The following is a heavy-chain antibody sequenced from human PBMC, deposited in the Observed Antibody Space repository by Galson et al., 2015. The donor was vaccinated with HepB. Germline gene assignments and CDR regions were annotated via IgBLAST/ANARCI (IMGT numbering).Heavy chain of an antibody. CDR3: ARRRFDSSTTYNFDY. CDR1: GYYFPTWW. Sequence: QSGAEVKKSGESLKISCKASGYYFPTWWIGWVRQRPGKGLEWMGIIFPDDSDTRYSPSFQGQVTMSADRSINTAYLQWSSLKASDTATYYCARRRFDSSTTYNFDYWGPGTLVTVSS. D-gene: IGHD2/OR15-2a*01. CDR2: IFPDDSDT. J-gene: IGHJ4*02. V-gene: IGHV5-51*03.